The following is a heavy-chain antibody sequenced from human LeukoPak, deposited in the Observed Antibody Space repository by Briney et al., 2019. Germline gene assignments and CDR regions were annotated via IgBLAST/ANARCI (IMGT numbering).Heavy chain of an antibody. Sequence: SETLSLTCTVSGGCISSYYCSWIRQPPGKGLEWIGYIYYSGSTNYNPSLKSRVTISVDTSKNQFSLKLSSVTAADTAVYYCARLIYSSSWVFDYWGQGTLVTVSS. D-gene: IGHD6-13*01. CDR3: ARLIYSSSWVFDY. V-gene: IGHV4-59*08. CDR1: GGCISSYY. CDR2: IYYSGST. J-gene: IGHJ4*02.